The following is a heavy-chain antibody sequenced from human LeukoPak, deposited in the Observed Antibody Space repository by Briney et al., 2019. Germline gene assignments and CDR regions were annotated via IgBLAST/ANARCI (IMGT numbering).Heavy chain of an antibody. Sequence: SETLSLTCTVYNGSFSGYYWSWIRQPPGTGLEWIGEISHSGYTNLDPSLKSRLTISLDTSKNHFSLRLTSLTAADTAVYYCARHGFYGDSARRKFDPWGQGTLVTVSS. CDR3: ARHGFYGDSARRKFDP. D-gene: IGHD4-17*01. CDR2: ISHSGYT. J-gene: IGHJ5*02. V-gene: IGHV4-34*01. CDR1: NGSFSGYY.